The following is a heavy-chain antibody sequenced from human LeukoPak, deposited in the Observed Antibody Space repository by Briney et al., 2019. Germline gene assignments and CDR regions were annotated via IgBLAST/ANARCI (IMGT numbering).Heavy chain of an antibody. Sequence: PGGSLRLFCAASGFTFRSVAMSWVRQAPGKGLEWVSAISGSGGSTYYADSVKGRFTISRDNSKNTLYLQMNSLRAEDTAVYYCAKDHHYDRSGYYFVYWGQGCLVTVSS. D-gene: IGHD3-22*01. V-gene: IGHV3-23*01. CDR3: AKDHHYDRSGYYFVY. CDR1: GFTFRSVA. J-gene: IGHJ4*02. CDR2: ISGSGGST.